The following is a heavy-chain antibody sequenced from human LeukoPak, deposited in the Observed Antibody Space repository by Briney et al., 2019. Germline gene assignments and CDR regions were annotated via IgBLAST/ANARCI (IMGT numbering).Heavy chain of an antibody. CDR1: GGSISSGDYY. Sequence: SQTLSLTCTVSGGSISSGDYYWSWIRQPPGKGLEWIGYIYYSGSTYYNPSLKSRVTISVDTSKNQFSLKLSSVTAADTAAYYCARDRGYCSSTSCYRDLDYWGQGTLVTVSS. CDR3: ARDRGYCSSTSCYRDLDY. D-gene: IGHD2-2*01. J-gene: IGHJ4*02. V-gene: IGHV4-30-4*08. CDR2: IYYSGST.